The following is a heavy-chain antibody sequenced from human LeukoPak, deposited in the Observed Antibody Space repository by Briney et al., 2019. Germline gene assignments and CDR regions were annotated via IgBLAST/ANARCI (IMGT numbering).Heavy chain of an antibody. CDR1: GGSISSYY. D-gene: IGHD6-19*01. V-gene: IGHV4-59*01. Sequence: PSETLSLTCTVSGGSISSYYWSWIRQPPGKGLEWIGYIYYSGSTNYNPSLKSRVTISVDTSKNQFSLKLSSVTGADTAVYYCARVTSSGWYSWFDPWGQGTLVTVSS. CDR3: ARVTSSGWYSWFDP. J-gene: IGHJ5*02. CDR2: IYYSGST.